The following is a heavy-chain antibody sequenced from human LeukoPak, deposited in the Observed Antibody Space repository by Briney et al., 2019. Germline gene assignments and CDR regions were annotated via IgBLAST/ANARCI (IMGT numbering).Heavy chain of an antibody. CDR2: ISSSSSYT. V-gene: IGHV3-11*06. CDR3: ARLWFGEDELYYFDY. J-gene: IGHJ4*02. CDR1: GFTFSDYY. D-gene: IGHD3-10*01. Sequence: PGGSLRLSCAASGFTFSDYYMSWIRQAPGKGLEWGSYISSSSSYTNYADSVKGRFTISRDNAKNSLYLQMNSLRAEDTAVYYCARLWFGEDELYYFDYWGQGTLVTVSS.